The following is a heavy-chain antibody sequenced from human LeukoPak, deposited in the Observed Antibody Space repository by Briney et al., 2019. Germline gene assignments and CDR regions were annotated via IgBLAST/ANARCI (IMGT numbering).Heavy chain of an antibody. Sequence: PGGSLRLSCAASGFTFSSYAMSWVRQAPGKGLEWVSGMSGRGGTTYYADSVKGRFTISRDNSQKTLYLQMNNLRAEDTAVYYCAKERGLVVVSSFDYWGQGTLVTVSS. J-gene: IGHJ4*02. V-gene: IGHV3-23*01. CDR1: GFTFSSYA. D-gene: IGHD2-21*01. CDR3: AKERGLVVVSSFDY. CDR2: MSGRGGTT.